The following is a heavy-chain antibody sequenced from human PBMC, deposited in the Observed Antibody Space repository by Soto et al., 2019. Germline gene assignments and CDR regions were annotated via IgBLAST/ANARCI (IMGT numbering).Heavy chain of an antibody. V-gene: IGHV3-30-3*01. CDR2: ISYDGSNK. Sequence: GGSLRLSCAGSGFTFSSYAMHWVRQAPGKGLEWVAVISYDGSNKYYADSVKGRFTISRDNSKNTLYLQMNSLRAEDTAVYYCARDLEKFGVVSSDGMDVWGQGTTVTVSS. J-gene: IGHJ6*02. D-gene: IGHD3-3*01. CDR1: GFTFSSYA. CDR3: ARDLEKFGVVSSDGMDV.